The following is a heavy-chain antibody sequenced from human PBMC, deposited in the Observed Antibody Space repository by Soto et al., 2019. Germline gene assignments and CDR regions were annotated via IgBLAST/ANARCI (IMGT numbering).Heavy chain of an antibody. Sequence: ASETLSLTCAVYGGSFSGYYWSWIRQPPGKGLEWIGEINHSGSTNYNPSLKSRVTISVDTSKNQFSLKLSSVTAADTAVYYCARDGAAAGNYYYYGMDVWGQGTTVTVSS. CDR2: INHSGST. CDR1: GGSFSGYY. D-gene: IGHD6-13*01. J-gene: IGHJ6*02. CDR3: ARDGAAAGNYYYYGMDV. V-gene: IGHV4-34*01.